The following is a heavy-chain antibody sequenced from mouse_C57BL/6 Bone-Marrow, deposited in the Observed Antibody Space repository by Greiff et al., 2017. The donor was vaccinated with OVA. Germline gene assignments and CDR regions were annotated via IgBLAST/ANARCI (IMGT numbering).Heavy chain of an antibody. D-gene: IGHD3-2*02. CDR2: IYPGDGDT. Sequence: VHLVESGPELVKPGASVKISCKASGYAFSSSWMNWVKQRPGKGLEWIGRIYPGDGDTNYNGKFKGKATLTADKSSSTAYMQLSSLTSEDSAVYFCARAQATFAYWGQGTLVTVSA. CDR1: GYAFSSSW. CDR3: ARAQATFAY. V-gene: IGHV1-82*01. J-gene: IGHJ3*01.